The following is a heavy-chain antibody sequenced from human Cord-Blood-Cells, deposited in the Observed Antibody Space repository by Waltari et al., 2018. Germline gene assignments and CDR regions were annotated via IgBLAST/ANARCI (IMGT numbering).Heavy chain of an antibody. Sequence: QLQLQESGPGLVKPSETLSLTCTVSGGSISSSSYYWGWIRQPPGKGLEWIGSIYYSGGTYYNPSLKSRVTISVDTSKNQFSLKLSSVTAADTAVYYCARVYCSGGSCYSEGVDYWGQGTLVTVSS. CDR1: GGSISSSSYY. CDR3: ARVYCSGGSCYSEGVDY. V-gene: IGHV4-39*07. CDR2: IYYSGGT. D-gene: IGHD2-15*01. J-gene: IGHJ4*02.